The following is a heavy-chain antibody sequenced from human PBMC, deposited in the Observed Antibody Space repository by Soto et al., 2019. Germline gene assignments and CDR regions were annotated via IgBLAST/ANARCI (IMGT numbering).Heavy chain of an antibody. CDR3: ARDGYSSSYYYGMDV. D-gene: IGHD6-6*01. CDR2: IIPIFGKA. J-gene: IGHJ6*02. Sequence: QVQLVQSGAEVKKPGSSVKVSCKASGGTFSSYAISWVRQAPGQGLEWMGGIIPIFGKANYAQKFQGRVMITADKSTSTAYMELSSLRSEDTAVYYCARDGYSSSYYYGMDVWGQGTTVTVSS. CDR1: GGTFSSYA. V-gene: IGHV1-69*06.